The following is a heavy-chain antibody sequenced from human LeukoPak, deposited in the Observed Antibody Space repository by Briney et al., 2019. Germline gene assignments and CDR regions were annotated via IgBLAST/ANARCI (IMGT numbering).Heavy chain of an antibody. J-gene: IGHJ4*02. D-gene: IGHD3-3*01. CDR2: ISAYNGNT. Sequence: ASVKVSCKASGYTFISYGISWVRQAPGQGLERMGWISAYNGNTNYAQKLQGRVTMTTDTSTSTAYMELRSLRSDDTAVYYCAREIPTSYYDFWSGYYTLRYADYWGQGTLVTVSS. CDR3: AREIPTSYYDFWSGYYTLRYADY. V-gene: IGHV1-18*01. CDR1: GYTFISYG.